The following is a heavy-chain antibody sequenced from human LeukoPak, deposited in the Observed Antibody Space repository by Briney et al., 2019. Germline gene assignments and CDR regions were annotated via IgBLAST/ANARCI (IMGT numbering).Heavy chain of an antibody. CDR1: GGSISSNSYY. Sequence: PSETLSLTCTVSGGSISSNSYYWSWIRQPAGKGLEWIGRISSSGSTNYNTSLKSRVTISVDTSKSQFSLKLSSVTAADTAVYYCARVSVITQYSGSPDYFASWGQGTLITVSS. V-gene: IGHV4-61*02. CDR2: ISSSGST. D-gene: IGHD1-26*01. CDR3: ARVSVITQYSGSPDYFAS. J-gene: IGHJ4*02.